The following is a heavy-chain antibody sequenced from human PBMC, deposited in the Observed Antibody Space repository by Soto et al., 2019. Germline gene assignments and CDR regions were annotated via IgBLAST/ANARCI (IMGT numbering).Heavy chain of an antibody. CDR3: AGSSRSSGSKDSDY. V-gene: IGHV1-46*01. J-gene: IGHJ4*02. CDR2: INPSGGST. CDR1: GYTFTIYY. Sequence: ASVKVSCKASGYTFTIYYMHCVLQSPGQGLEWMGIINPSGGSTSYAQKFQGRVTMTRDTSTSTVYMELSSLRSEDTAVYYCAGSSRSSGSKDSDYWGQGTLVTVSS. D-gene: IGHD2-2*01.